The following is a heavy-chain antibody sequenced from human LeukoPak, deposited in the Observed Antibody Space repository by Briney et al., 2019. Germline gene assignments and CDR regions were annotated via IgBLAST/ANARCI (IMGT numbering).Heavy chain of an antibody. CDR1: GGSISSYY. J-gene: IGHJ4*02. CDR2: IYYIEST. V-gene: IGHV4-59*01. Sequence: SETLSLTCTISGGSISSYYWNRIRQSPGKGLEWIGYIYYIESTNYNPSLKSRVTISVDTSKNQFSLKLYSVTAADTAVYYCARGTYHYGSGLIDYWGQGTLVTVSS. D-gene: IGHD3-10*01. CDR3: ARGTYHYGSGLIDY.